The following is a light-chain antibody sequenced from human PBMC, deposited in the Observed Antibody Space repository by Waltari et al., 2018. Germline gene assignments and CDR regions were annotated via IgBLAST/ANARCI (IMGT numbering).Light chain of an antibody. J-gene: IGLJ3*02. CDR3: GSYGGNNNLL. Sequence: QSALTPPPSASASPDQSVTISCPGTSSHLGVYVSWFQHHPGKAPQRKIYEVTNRPSGVPCRFSGSNSGNTTSLTVSGLQADDEADDYCGSYGGNNNLLFGGGTKLTVL. V-gene: IGLV2-8*01. CDR2: EVT. CDR1: SSHLGVY.